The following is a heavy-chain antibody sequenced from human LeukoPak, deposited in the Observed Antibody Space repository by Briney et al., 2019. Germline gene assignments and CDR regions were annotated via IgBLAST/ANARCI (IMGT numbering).Heavy chain of an antibody. J-gene: IGHJ4*02. CDR1: GFPFGTND. CDR3: AKVKTHWYFDN. V-gene: IGHV3-23*01. CDR2: ISGSASGGT. Sequence: PGGSLRLSCAASGFPFGTNDMSWVRQAPGKGLEWVSAISGSASGGTTYEDSVKGRFTVSRDNSEGTMYLQMNSLRAEDTAVYYCAKVKTHWYFDNWGRGTLVTVSS. D-gene: IGHD1-1*01.